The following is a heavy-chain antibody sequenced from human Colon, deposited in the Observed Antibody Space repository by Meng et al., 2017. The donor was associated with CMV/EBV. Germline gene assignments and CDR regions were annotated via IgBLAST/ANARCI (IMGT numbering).Heavy chain of an antibody. CDR2: IDHTGST. D-gene: IGHD3-10*01. CDR3: ARGGGTPIRGVLPFDF. J-gene: IGHJ4*02. V-gene: IGHV4-34*01. Sequence: QLQQGGPGLLKPSATLSLPCAPYGGSFSPYYWTWIRQSPGKGLEWIAEIDHTGSTNYNPSLKNRVTISIDTSNSHFSLNLTSATAADTAVYYCARGGGTPIRGVLPFDFWGQGTLVTVSS. CDR1: GGSFSPYY.